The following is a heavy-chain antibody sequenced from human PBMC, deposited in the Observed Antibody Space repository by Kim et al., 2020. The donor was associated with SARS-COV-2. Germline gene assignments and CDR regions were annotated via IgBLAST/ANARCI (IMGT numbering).Heavy chain of an antibody. CDR1: GFTFSNYV. CDR2: INGGGNT. D-gene: IGHD2-15*01. Sequence: GGSLRLSCTASGFTFSNYVMTWVRQTPGKGLECVSGINGGGNTYYADSVRGRLTISRDNAKNTLYLQMNSLRAEDTAVYYFAKYCNAGSCDYYYGMDVWGQGTTGTVSS. V-gene: IGHV3-23*01. J-gene: IGHJ6*02. CDR3: AKYCNAGSCDYYYGMDV.